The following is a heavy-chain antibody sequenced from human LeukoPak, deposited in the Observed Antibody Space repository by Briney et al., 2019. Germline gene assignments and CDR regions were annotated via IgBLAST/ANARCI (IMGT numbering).Heavy chain of an antibody. Sequence: SETLSLTCTVSGGSISSGDYYWSWIRQPPGKGLEWIGYIYYSGSTYYNPSLKSRVTISVDTSKNQFSLKLSSVTAADTAVYHCARVVPAVPNYYYYYYYMDVWGKGTTVTVSS. D-gene: IGHD2-2*01. CDR2: IYYSGST. V-gene: IGHV4-30-4*08. CDR1: GGSISSGDYY. CDR3: ARVVPAVPNYYYYYYYMDV. J-gene: IGHJ6*03.